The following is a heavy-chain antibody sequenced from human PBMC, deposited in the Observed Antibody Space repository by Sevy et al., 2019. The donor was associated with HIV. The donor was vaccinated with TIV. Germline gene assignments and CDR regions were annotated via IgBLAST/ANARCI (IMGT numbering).Heavy chain of an antibody. CDR3: TNDLNYDYVWWSCRSRKYFQH. CDR2: ISSNGGST. J-gene: IGHJ1*01. D-gene: IGHD3-16*02. Sequence: GGSLRLSCSASGFTFSSYAMHWVRQAPGKGLEYVSAISSNGGSTYYADSVKGRFTISRDNSKNTLYLKMSSLRAEDTVVYYCTNDLNYDYVWWSCRSRKYFQHWGQGTLVTVSS. CDR1: GFTFSSYA. V-gene: IGHV3-64D*06.